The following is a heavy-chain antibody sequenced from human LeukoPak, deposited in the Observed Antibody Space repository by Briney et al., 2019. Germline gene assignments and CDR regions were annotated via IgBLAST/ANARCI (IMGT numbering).Heavy chain of an antibody. D-gene: IGHD5-24*01. V-gene: IGHV4-4*09. CDR2: ISHSGTT. CDR1: GVSITTYS. CDR3: ARGDGY. Sequence: SETLSLTCTVSGVSITTYSWTWIRKPAGKGLEWIGVISHSGTTNYNPSLKSRLTMSVDSSKNQYSLMLISVTAADTATYYCARGDGYWGQGILVTVSS. J-gene: IGHJ4*02.